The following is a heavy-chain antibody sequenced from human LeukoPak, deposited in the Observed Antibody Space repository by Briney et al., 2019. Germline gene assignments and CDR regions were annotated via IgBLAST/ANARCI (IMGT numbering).Heavy chain of an antibody. Sequence: SETLSLTCTVSDYSISRGYYWGWFRQPPGKGLEWIGSIYHSGSTHYNPSLKSRVTISVDTSKNQFSLRQSSVTAADTAVYYCARESSAGFGELDYWGQGILVTVSS. D-gene: IGHD3-10*01. CDR1: DYSISRGYY. CDR3: ARESSAGFGELDY. J-gene: IGHJ4*02. CDR2: IYHSGST. V-gene: IGHV4-38-2*02.